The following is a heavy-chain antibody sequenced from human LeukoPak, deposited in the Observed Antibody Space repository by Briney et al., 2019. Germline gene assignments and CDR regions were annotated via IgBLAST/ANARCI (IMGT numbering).Heavy chain of an antibody. CDR1: GFTFSSYA. CDR3: AKGAYSSTAVYYFDY. Sequence: GGSLGLSCSASGFTFSSYAMIWVRQAPGKGLEWVSSISGSGGSISYAGSVKGRFTISRDTSKNTLYLQMNSLRAEDTAVYYCAKGAYSSTAVYYFDYWGQGTLVTVSS. CDR2: ISGSGGSI. J-gene: IGHJ4*02. D-gene: IGHD5-18*01. V-gene: IGHV3-23*01.